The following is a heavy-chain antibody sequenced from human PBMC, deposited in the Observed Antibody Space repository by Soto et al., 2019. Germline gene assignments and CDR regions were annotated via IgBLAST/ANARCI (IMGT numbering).Heavy chain of an antibody. D-gene: IGHD1-1*01. Sequence: PSETLSLTCTVSGGSVSSGSYYWSWIRQPPGKGLEWIGYIYYSGSTNYNPSLKSRVTISVDTSKNQFSLKLSSVTAADTAVYYCARVERRAAYKWFDPWGQGTLVTVSS. V-gene: IGHV4-61*01. CDR1: GGSVSSGSYY. CDR3: ARVERRAAYKWFDP. J-gene: IGHJ5*02. CDR2: IYYSGST.